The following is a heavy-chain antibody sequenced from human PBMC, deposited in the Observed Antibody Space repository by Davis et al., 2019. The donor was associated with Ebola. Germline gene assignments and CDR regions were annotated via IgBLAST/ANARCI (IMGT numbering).Heavy chain of an antibody. CDR1: GGSISSGGYY. CDR3: ARDLEISALYGMDV. D-gene: IGHD2-15*01. J-gene: IGHJ6*02. CDR2: IYYSGST. V-gene: IGHV4-31*03. Sequence: MPSETLSLTCTVSGGSISSGGYYWSWIRQHPGKGLEWIGYIYYSGSTYYNPSLKSRVTISVDTSKNQFSLKLSSVTAADTAVYYCARDLEISALYGMDVWGQGTTVTVSS.